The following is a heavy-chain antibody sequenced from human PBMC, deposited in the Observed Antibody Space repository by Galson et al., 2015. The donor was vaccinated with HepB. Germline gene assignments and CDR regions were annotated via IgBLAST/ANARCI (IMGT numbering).Heavy chain of an antibody. CDR3: ARQNQDINSWSWIG. D-gene: IGHD6-13*01. Sequence: QSGAEVKKPGESLKISCKGSGNSFTTNWIGWVRQMPGKGLEWMGIIYPADSDTRYSPSFQGQVTISADKSIRAAYLQWSSLKASDSAMYYCARQNQDINSWSWIGWGQGTLVTVSS. CDR2: IYPADSDT. J-gene: IGHJ4*02. V-gene: IGHV5-51*01. CDR1: GNSFTTNW.